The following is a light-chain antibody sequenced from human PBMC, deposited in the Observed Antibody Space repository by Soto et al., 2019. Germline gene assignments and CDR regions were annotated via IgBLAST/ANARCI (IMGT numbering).Light chain of an antibody. V-gene: IGKV1-39*01. CDR3: QQNYSPPPIT. J-gene: IGKJ5*01. Sequence: DIQMTQSPSSLSASVGDRATITCRASQSIANYLNWYQQNPGKAPKLLIYAASTLQSGVPPKFSGSGFGTDFTLTISSLQTEDFATYYCQQNYSPPPITFGQGTRLEIK. CDR2: AAS. CDR1: QSIANY.